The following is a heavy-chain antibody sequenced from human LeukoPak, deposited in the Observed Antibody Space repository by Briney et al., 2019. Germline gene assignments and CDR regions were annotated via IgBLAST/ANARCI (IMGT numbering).Heavy chain of an antibody. Sequence: GRTLRLSSAASGFTFSSYGMSWVRQAPGKGLEWVSAISCSGGSTYYADSVKGRFTISRDNSKNTLYLQMNSLRAEDTDVYYCAKPLWFGELLTDAFDIWGQGTMVTVSS. CDR1: GFTFSSYG. D-gene: IGHD3-10*01. J-gene: IGHJ3*02. CDR2: ISCSGGST. V-gene: IGHV3-23*01. CDR3: AKPLWFGELLTDAFDI.